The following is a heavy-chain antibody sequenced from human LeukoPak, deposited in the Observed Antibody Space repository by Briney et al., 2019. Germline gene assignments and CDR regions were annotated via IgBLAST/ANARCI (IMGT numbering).Heavy chain of an antibody. D-gene: IGHD2-8*01. Sequence: GSLSLSCALSVLSLSEYYISWIRLAPGSRMECGAYISRSSDYTNYADSVKGRFTICRDNAKISLYLQMNSRRAEDTAVYYCASPASCTTTDFWGQGTLVSVSS. CDR3: ASPASCTTTDF. CDR1: VLSLSEYY. CDR2: ISRSSDYT. J-gene: IGHJ4*02. V-gene: IGHV3-11*03.